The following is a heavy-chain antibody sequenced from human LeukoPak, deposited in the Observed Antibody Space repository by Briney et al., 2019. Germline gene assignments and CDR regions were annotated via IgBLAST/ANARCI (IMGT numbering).Heavy chain of an antibody. CDR1: GFTLSAYM. Sequence: AGGSLRLSCVASGFTLSAYMMSWVRQAPGKGLEWVSGISGGAGGAFYSDSVRGRFTISRDSPKNTLYLQMNSLRVEDTAVYYCTKDPLDYWGQGTLVTVSS. CDR3: TKDPLDY. CDR2: ISGGAGGA. J-gene: IGHJ4*02. V-gene: IGHV3-23*01.